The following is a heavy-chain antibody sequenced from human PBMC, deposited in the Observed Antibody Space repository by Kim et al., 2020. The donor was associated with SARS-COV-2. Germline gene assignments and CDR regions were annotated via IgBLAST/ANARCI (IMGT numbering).Heavy chain of an antibody. J-gene: IGHJ4*02. CDR3: AKDLSDSGLSCFDY. Sequence: GGSLRLSCAASGFTFRNYAMSWVRQAPGKGLEWVSVISGSGGTTYYADSVKGRFAISRDNSKNTVYLQMNSLRAEDTAVYYCAKDLSDSGLSCFDYWRQGTLVTVSS. CDR1: GFTFRNYA. V-gene: IGHV3-23*01. CDR2: ISGSGGTT. D-gene: IGHD6-19*01.